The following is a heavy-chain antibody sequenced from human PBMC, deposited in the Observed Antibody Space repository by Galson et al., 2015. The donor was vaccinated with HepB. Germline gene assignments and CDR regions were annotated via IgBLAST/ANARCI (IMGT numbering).Heavy chain of an antibody. CDR1: GFTFNSYA. CDR3: AKGCNGGCYYIDY. D-gene: IGHD2-15*01. CDR2: ISFDETNE. V-gene: IGHV3-33*05. J-gene: IGHJ4*02. Sequence: SLRLSCAVSGFTFNSYAMHWVRQAPGKGLEWVAIISFDETNEKYADSVKGRFTISRDYPKNTLYLQMNSLRVDDTAVYYCAKGCNGGCYYIDYWGQGTLVTVSS.